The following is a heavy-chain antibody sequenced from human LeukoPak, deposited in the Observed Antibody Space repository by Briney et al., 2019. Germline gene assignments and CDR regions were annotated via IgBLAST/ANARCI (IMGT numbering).Heavy chain of an antibody. V-gene: IGHV1-8*01. J-gene: IGHJ5*02. CDR2: MNPNSGNT. D-gene: IGHD1-1*01. CDR3: ARAALTSYNWKPSNSFDP. CDR1: GYTFTSYD. Sequence: ASVKVSCKASGYTFTSYDINWVRQATGQGLEWMGWMNPNSGNTGYAQKFQGRVTMTRNTSISTAYMELSSLRSEDTAVYYCARAALTSYNWKPSNSFDPWGQGTLVTVSS.